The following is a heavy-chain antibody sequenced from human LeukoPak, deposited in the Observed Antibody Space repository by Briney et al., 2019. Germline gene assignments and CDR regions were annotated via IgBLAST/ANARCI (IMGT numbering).Heavy chain of an antibody. CDR2: IYYSGTT. Sequence: SETLSLTCTVSGGSISSSSYYWRWIRQPPGKGLEWIGNIYYSGTTYYIPSLKSRVTISVDTSKNQFSLKLSSVTAADTAVYYCARPGDSSGWYFDYWGQGTLVTVSS. CDR1: GGSISSSSYY. CDR3: ARPGDSSGWYFDY. J-gene: IGHJ4*02. D-gene: IGHD6-19*01. V-gene: IGHV4-39*01.